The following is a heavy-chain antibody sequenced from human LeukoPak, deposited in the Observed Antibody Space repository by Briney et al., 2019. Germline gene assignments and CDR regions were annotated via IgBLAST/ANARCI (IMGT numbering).Heavy chain of an antibody. CDR3: AHSAHYYDSSGYWDKILDAFDI. J-gene: IGHJ3*02. V-gene: IGHV2-5*02. CDR2: IYWDDDK. D-gene: IGHD3-22*01. CDR1: GFSLSTSGVG. Sequence: VSGPTLVNPTQTLTLTCTFSGFSLSTSGVGVGWIRQPPGKALEWLALIYWDDDKRYSPSLKSRLTITKDTSKNQVVLTMTNMDPVDTATYYCAHSAHYYDSSGYWDKILDAFDIWGQGTMVTISS.